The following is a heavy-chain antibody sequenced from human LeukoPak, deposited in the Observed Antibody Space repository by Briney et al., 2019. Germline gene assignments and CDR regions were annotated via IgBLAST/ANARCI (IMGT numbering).Heavy chain of an antibody. D-gene: IGHD3-10*01. V-gene: IGHV1-2*04. CDR2: INPNSGGT. CDR3: ARAGDYYGSGSYFDY. CDR1: GYTFTGYY. J-gene: IGHJ4*02. Sequence: ASVKVSCKASGYTFTGYYMHWVRQAPGQGLEWMGWINPNSGGTNYAQKFQGWVTMTRDTSISTAYMELSRLRSDDTAVYYCARAGDYYGSGSYFDYWGQGTLVTVSS.